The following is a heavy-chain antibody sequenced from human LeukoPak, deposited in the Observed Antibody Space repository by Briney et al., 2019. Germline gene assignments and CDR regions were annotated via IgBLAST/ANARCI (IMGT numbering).Heavy chain of an antibody. Sequence: SETLSLTCAVYGGSFSGYYWSWIRQPPGKGLEWIGEINHSGTTNYNPSLESRVTISVDTSKNQFSLKLSSVTAADTAVYYCARGSSGYYPSFDYWGQGTLVTVSS. D-gene: IGHD3-22*01. V-gene: IGHV4-34*01. J-gene: IGHJ4*02. CDR2: INHSGTT. CDR3: ARGSSGYYPSFDY. CDR1: GGSFSGYY.